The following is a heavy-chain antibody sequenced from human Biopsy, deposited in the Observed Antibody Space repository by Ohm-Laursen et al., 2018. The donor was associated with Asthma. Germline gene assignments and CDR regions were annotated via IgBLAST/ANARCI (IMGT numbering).Heavy chain of an antibody. CDR3: ARTFQFWRPYHAEHYQL. CDR1: GFTFGDYC. Sequence: GSLRLSCTASGFTFGDYCMNWVRQVPGKGLEWVANIKHDGTEKNHEDSLKGRFTISRDNAKNSLYLQMNSLRAEDTAVYYCARTFQFWRPYHAEHYQLWGQGTLVTVPS. CDR2: IKHDGTEK. D-gene: IGHD3-3*01. V-gene: IGHV3-7*01. J-gene: IGHJ1*01.